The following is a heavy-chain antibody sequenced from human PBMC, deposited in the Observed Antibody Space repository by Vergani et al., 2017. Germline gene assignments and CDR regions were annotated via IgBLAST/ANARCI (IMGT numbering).Heavy chain of an antibody. J-gene: IGHJ4*02. D-gene: IGHD7-27*01. CDR1: GGSFSGYY. Sequence: QVQLQQWGAGLLKPSETLSLTCAVYGGSFSGYYWCWIRQPPGKGLEWIGEINHSGSTNYNPSLKNRDTISVDTSKNQFSLKLSSVTAADTAVYCCAREGWGLVDYWGQGTLVTVSS. V-gene: IGHV4-34*01. CDR3: AREGWGLVDY. CDR2: INHSGST.